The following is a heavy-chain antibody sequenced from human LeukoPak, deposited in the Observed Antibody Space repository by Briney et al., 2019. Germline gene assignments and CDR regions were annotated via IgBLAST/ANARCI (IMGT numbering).Heavy chain of an antibody. CDR3: ARDGDSSSSDAGWFDP. CDR1: GGPISSGDYY. D-gene: IGHD6-6*01. CDR2: IYYSGST. Sequence: SETLSLTCTVSGGPISSGDYYWSWIRQPPGKGLEWIGYIYYSGSTYYNPSLKSRVTISVDTSKNQFSLKLSSVTAAQTAVYYCARDGDSSSSDAGWFDPWGQGTLVTVSS. V-gene: IGHV4-30-4*08. J-gene: IGHJ5*02.